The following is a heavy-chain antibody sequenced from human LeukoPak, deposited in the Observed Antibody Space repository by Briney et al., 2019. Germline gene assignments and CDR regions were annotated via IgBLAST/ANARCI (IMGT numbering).Heavy chain of an antibody. J-gene: IGHJ5*02. V-gene: IGHV4-38-2*02. CDR3: ARGPYGAGISNWFDP. D-gene: IGHD3-10*01. CDR2: IYHSGNT. CDR1: DYYINNGYY. Sequence: SETLSLTCRVSDYYINNGYYWGWIRQPPGKGLEWIGSIYHSGNTYYNPSLKSRVTISVDTSKNQFSLKLSSVTPADTAMYYCARGPYGAGISNWFDPWGQGTLVIVSS.